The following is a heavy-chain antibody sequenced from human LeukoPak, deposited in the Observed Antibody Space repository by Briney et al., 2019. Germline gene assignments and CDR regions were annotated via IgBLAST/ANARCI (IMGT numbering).Heavy chain of an antibody. D-gene: IGHD1-26*01. CDR3: AREEIVGATIGDAFDI. CDR2: IGTAGDT. V-gene: IGHV3-13*01. J-gene: IGHJ3*02. Sequence: GGSLRLSCAASGFTFSDYDMHWVRQATGKGLEWVSAIGTAGDTYYTGSVKGRFTISRENAKNSLYLQMNSLRAEDTAVYYCAREEIVGATIGDAFDIWGQGTMVTVSS. CDR1: GFTFSDYD.